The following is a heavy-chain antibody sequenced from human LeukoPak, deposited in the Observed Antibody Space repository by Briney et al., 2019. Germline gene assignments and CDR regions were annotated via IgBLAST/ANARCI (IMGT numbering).Heavy chain of an antibody. CDR2: ISYDGSNK. J-gene: IGHJ3*02. Sequence: GRSLRLSCAASGFTFSSYAMHWVRQAPGKGLEGVAVISYDGSNKYYADSVKDRFTISRDNSKNTLYLQMNSLRAEDTAVYYCARDLQDDAFDIWGQGTMVTVSS. V-gene: IGHV3-30-3*01. CDR3: ARDLQDDAFDI. CDR1: GFTFSSYA.